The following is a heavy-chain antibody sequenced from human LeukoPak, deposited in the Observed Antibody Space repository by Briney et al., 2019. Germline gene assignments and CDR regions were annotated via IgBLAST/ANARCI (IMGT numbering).Heavy chain of an antibody. CDR3: TTSSHFLTPYYYYYYMDV. J-gene: IGHJ6*03. V-gene: IGHV3-73*01. CDR1: GFTFGVYA. Sequence: GGSLRLSCTASGFTFGVYAMTWVRQASGKGLEWVGRIRSKANSYATAYAASVKGRFTISRDDSKNTAYLQMNSLKTEDTAVYYCTTSSHFLTPYYYYYYMDVWGKGTTVTVSS. CDR2: IRSKANSYAT. D-gene: IGHD3/OR15-3a*01.